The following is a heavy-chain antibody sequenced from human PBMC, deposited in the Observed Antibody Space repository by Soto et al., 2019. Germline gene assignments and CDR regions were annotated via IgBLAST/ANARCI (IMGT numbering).Heavy chain of an antibody. Sequence: SVKVSCKASGGTFSSYTISWVRQAPGQGLEWMGRIIPILGIANYAQKFQGRVTITADKSTSTAYMELSSLRSEDTAVYYCASKPLEWGYYCYYMDVWGKGTTVTVSS. J-gene: IGHJ6*03. CDR3: ASKPLEWGYYCYYMDV. V-gene: IGHV1-69*02. D-gene: IGHD1-26*01. CDR1: GGTFSSYT. CDR2: IIPILGIA.